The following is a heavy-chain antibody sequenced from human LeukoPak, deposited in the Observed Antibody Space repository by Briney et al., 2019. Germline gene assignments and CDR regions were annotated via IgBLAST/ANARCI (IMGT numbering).Heavy chain of an antibody. D-gene: IGHD6-19*01. Sequence: PGRSLRLSCAASGFTFSSYGMHWVRQAPGKGLEWVAIIWYDGSNKYHADSVKGRFTISRDNSKNTLYLQMNSLRAEDTAVYYCARDPYSSGWYFDYWGQGTLVTVSS. V-gene: IGHV3-33*01. CDR1: GFTFSSYG. CDR2: IWYDGSNK. CDR3: ARDPYSSGWYFDY. J-gene: IGHJ4*02.